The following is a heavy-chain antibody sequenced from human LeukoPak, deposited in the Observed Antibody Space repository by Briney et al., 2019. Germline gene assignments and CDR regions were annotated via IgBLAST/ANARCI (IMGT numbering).Heavy chain of an antibody. V-gene: IGHV3-23*01. CDR1: GFTFSSYA. J-gene: IGHJ4*02. Sequence: GGSLRLSCAASGFTFSSYAMSRVRQAPGKGLEWVSAISGSGGSTYYADSVKGRFTISRDNSKNTLCLQMNSLRAEDTAVYYCAKTVDTAMVDYYFDYWGQGTLVTVSS. CDR2: ISGSGGST. CDR3: AKTVDTAMVDYYFDY. D-gene: IGHD5-18*01.